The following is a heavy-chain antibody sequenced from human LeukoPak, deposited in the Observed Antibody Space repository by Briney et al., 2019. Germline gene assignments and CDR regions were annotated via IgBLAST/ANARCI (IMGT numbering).Heavy chain of an antibody. J-gene: IGHJ4*02. CDR3: ARDPTYGSGLGGPPEYYFDY. CDR1: GYTFTSYA. CDR2: INAGNGNT. D-gene: IGHD3-10*01. Sequence: VASVKVSCKASGYTFTSYAMHWVRQAPGQRLEWMGWINAGNGNTKYSQKFQGRVTITRDTSASTAYMELSSLRSEDTAVYYCARDPTYGSGLGGPPEYYFDYWGQGTLVTVSS. V-gene: IGHV1-3*01.